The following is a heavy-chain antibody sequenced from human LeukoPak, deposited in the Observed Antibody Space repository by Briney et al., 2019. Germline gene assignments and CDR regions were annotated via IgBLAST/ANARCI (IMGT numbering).Heavy chain of an antibody. CDR1: GGSISSYY. V-gene: IGHV4-59*08. D-gene: IGHD3-16*02. CDR2: IYYSGST. CDR3: ARHEAYDYVWGSYLGYYGMDV. Sequence: PSETLSLTCTVSGGSISSYYWSWLRRPPGKGLEWIGYIYYSGSTNYNPSLKSRVTISVDTSKNQFSLKLSSVTAADTAVYYCARHEAYDYVWGSYLGYYGMDVWGQGTTVTVSS. J-gene: IGHJ6*02.